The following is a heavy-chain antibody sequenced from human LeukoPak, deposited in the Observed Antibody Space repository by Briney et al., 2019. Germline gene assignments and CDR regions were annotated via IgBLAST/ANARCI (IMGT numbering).Heavy chain of an antibody. V-gene: IGHV4-59*01. CDR1: GGSIRNDY. J-gene: IGHJ2*01. Sequence: SETLSLTCAVSGGSIRNDYWNWIRQPPGRGLEWIGYIYYSGSTNYNPSLKSRVTISVDTSKNQFSLRLTPVTAADTAVYYCARNSGWYFDLWGRGTLVTVSS. CDR2: IYYSGST. CDR3: ARNSGWYFDL. D-gene: IGHD1-7*01.